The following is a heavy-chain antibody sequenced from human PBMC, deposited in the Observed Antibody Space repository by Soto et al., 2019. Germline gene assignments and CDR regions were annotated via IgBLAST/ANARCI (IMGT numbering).Heavy chain of an antibody. J-gene: IGHJ5*02. D-gene: IGHD2-21*01. V-gene: IGHV4-30-4*01. CDR2: IYYSGSS. Sequence: SETLSLTCTVSGGSISSGDYYWSWIRQPPGKGLEWIGYIYYSGSSYHNPSLKSRVTISVDTSKNQSSLKLSSVTAADTAVYYCASRVVLGWSDWFDPWGQGTLVTVSS. CDR1: GGSISSGDYY. CDR3: ASRVVLGWSDWFDP.